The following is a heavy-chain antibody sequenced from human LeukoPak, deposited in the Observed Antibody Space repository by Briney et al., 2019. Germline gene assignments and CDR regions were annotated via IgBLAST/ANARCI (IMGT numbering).Heavy chain of an antibody. CDR1: GFPFSSYA. Sequence: GGSLRLSCTASGFPFSSYAMSWFRQTPGKGLEWVSSIIASGGTTYYADSVKGRFTISRDNSRNTVYLQMNTLRAEDTAIYYCAKGAGGSYGLYYFDYWGQGALVTVSS. J-gene: IGHJ4*02. D-gene: IGHD3-10*01. V-gene: IGHV3-23*01. CDR2: IIASGGTT. CDR3: AKGAGGSYGLYYFDY.